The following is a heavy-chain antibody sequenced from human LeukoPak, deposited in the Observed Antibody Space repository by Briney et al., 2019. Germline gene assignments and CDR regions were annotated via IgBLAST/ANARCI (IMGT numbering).Heavy chain of an antibody. D-gene: IGHD6-13*01. J-gene: IGHJ4*02. V-gene: IGHV4-34*01. Sequence: SETLSLTCAVYGGSFSGYYWSWIRQPPGKGLEWIGEINHSGSTNYNPSLKSRVTISVDASKNQFSLKLTSVTAADTAVYYCTSLYSSNWYLGDYWGRGALVTVSS. CDR2: INHSGST. CDR3: TSLYSSNWYLGDY. CDR1: GGSFSGYY.